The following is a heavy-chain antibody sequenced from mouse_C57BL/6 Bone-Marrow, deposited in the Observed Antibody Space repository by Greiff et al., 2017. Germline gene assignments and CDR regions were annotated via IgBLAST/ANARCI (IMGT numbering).Heavy chain of an antibody. V-gene: IGHV5-4*01. Sequence: DVHLVESGGGLVKPGGSLKLSCAASGFTFSSYAMSWVRQTPEKRLEWVATISDGGSYTYYPDNVKGRFTISRDNAKNNLYLQMSHLKSEDTAMYYCARVNDAMDYWGQGTSVTVSS. J-gene: IGHJ4*01. CDR2: ISDGGSYT. CDR1: GFTFSSYA. CDR3: ARVNDAMDY.